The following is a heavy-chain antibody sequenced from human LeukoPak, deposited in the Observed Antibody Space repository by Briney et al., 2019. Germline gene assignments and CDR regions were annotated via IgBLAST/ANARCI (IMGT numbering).Heavy chain of an antibody. Sequence: PSQTLSLTCAVSGGSISSGGYSWSWIRQPPGKGLEWIGYIYHSGSTYYNPSLKSRVTISVDRSKNQFSLKLSSVTAADTAVYYRARTRGFGELDNWFDPWGQGTLVTVSS. CDR3: ARTRGFGELDNWFDP. CDR2: IYHSGST. J-gene: IGHJ5*02. D-gene: IGHD3-10*01. CDR1: GGSISSGGYS. V-gene: IGHV4-30-2*01.